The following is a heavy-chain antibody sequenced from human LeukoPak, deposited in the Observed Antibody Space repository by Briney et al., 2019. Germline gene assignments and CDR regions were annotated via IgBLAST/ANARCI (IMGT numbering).Heavy chain of an antibody. Sequence: PGGSLRLSCAASGFTFSRYAMSWVGQAPGKGREGVSAISGIVGTTYYPPSVKRRFPISRDNSKNTLYLQMNRLRAVDTAVYYCANSLELWWYGNYFDYWGQGTLVTVSS. CDR3: ANSLELWWYGNYFDY. D-gene: IGHD2-21*01. CDR1: GFTFSRYA. J-gene: IGHJ4*02. CDR2: ISGIVGTT. V-gene: IGHV3-23*01.